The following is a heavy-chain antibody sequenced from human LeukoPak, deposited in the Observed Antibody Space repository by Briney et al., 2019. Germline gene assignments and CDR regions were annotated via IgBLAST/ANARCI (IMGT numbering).Heavy chain of an antibody. V-gene: IGHV3-53*01. CDR2: SYSGGTT. CDR3: RGWLGIFDV. J-gene: IGHJ3*01. CDR1: GFTISNTE. D-gene: IGHD6-19*01. Sequence: GGSLRLSCAVSGFTISNTEMSWVRQVPGKGPEWVLVSYSGGTTYYADSVKGRFTISRDISKNTVDLQMNSLRVEDTAVYHCRGWLGIFDVWGKGTMVTVSS.